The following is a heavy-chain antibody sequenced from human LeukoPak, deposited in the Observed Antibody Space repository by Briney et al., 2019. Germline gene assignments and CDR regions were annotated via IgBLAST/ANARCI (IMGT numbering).Heavy chain of an antibody. CDR3: ARGLGLTGRQPPLNWFDP. CDR2: IFYSGST. D-gene: IGHD3-9*01. J-gene: IGHJ5*02. CDR1: SGSISTSNYY. V-gene: IGHV4-39*07. Sequence: PSETLSLTCTVSSGSISTSNYYWGWVRQPPGKALEWIGNIFYSGSTYYSPSLKSRVTISVDTSKNQFSLKLSSVTAADTAVYYCARGLGLTGRQPPLNWFDPWGQGTLVTVSS.